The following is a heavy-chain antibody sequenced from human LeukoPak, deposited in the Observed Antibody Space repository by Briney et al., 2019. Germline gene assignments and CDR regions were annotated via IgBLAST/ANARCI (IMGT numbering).Heavy chain of an antibody. J-gene: IGHJ5*01. D-gene: IGHD3-22*01. CDR3: ARDRRHYYDISGGLLFKGNNWFDS. CDR2: INHSGST. Sequence: PSETLSLTCAVYGGSFSGYYWSWIRQPPGKGLEWIGEINHSGSTNYNPSLKSRVTISVDASKNQFSLKLSSVTAADTAVYYCARDRRHYYDISGGLLFKGNNWFDSWGQGTLVTVSS. CDR1: GGSFSGYY. V-gene: IGHV4-34*01.